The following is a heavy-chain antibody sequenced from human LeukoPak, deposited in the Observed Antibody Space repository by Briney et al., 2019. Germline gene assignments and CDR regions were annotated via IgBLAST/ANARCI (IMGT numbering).Heavy chain of an antibody. Sequence: SVKVSCKASGGTFSSYAISWVRQAHGQGLEWMGRIIPIFGTANYAQKFQGRVTITTDESTSTAYMELSSLRSEDTAVYYCARGNRYSYGPIDYWGQGTLVTVSS. CDR3: ARGNRYSYGPIDY. CDR1: GGTFSSYA. J-gene: IGHJ4*02. CDR2: IIPIFGTA. D-gene: IGHD5-18*01. V-gene: IGHV1-69*05.